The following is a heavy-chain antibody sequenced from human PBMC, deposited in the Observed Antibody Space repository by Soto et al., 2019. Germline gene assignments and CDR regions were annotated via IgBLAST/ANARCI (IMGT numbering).Heavy chain of an antibody. CDR1: GGSISSGTYY. CDR2: IYYSGST. V-gene: IGHV4-39*01. CDR3: ARLGAFYSSSWNYYYYGMDV. Sequence: SETLSLTCTVSGGSISSGTYYWGWIRQPPGKGLEWIGSIYYSGSTYYNPSLKSRVTISVDTSKNQFSLKLSSVTAADTAVYYCARLGAFYSSSWNYYYYGMDVWGQGTTVT. J-gene: IGHJ6*02. D-gene: IGHD6-13*01.